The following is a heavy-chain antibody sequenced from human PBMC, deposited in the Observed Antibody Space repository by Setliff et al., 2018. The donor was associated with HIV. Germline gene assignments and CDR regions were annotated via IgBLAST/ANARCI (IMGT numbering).Heavy chain of an antibody. CDR2: INPSGGST. CDR3: ARDHMSVGAWVGATSRGLFQH. J-gene: IGHJ1*01. CDR1: GYTFITYY. Sequence: ASVKVSCKASGYTFITYYMHWVRQAPGQGLEWMGIINPSGGSTNYAQKFQGRVTMTRDTSTSTVYMELSSLRSEDTAVYYCARDHMSVGAWVGATSRGLFQHWGQGTLVTVS. D-gene: IGHD1-26*01. V-gene: IGHV1-46*01.